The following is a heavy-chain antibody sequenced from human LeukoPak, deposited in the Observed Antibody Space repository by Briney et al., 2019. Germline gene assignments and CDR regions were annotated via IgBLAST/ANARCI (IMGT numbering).Heavy chain of an antibody. V-gene: IGHV1-69*04. CDR1: GGTFSSYA. CDR2: IIPILGIA. J-gene: IGHJ4*02. Sequence: ASVKVSCKASGGTFSSYAISWVRQAPGQGLEWMGMIIPILGIANYAQKFQGRVTITADKSTSTAYMELSSLRSEDTAVYYCARFGDYYDSSGPYYFDYWGQGTLVTVSS. D-gene: IGHD3-22*01. CDR3: ARFGDYYDSSGPYYFDY.